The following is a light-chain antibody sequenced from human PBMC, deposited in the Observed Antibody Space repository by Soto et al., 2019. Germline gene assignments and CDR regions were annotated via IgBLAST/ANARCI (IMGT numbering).Light chain of an antibody. J-gene: IGKJ2*01. Sequence: EIVLTQSPGTLSLSPGERATLSCRASQSVSSSYLAWYQQKPGQAPRLLIYGASSRATGIPDRFSGSGSGTDFTLTISRLEPEDFSLYYCQQYGNSYTFGQGTKLEIK. V-gene: IGKV3-20*01. CDR3: QQYGNSYT. CDR1: QSVSSSY. CDR2: GAS.